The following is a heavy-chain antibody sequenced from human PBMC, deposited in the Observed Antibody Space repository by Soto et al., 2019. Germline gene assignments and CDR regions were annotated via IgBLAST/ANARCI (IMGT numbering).Heavy chain of an antibody. CDR3: ARTLFGTYREFDY. Sequence: ASVKVSCKASGYAFTGYYMHWVRQAPGQGLEWMGWINPNSGGTNYAQKFQGWVTMTRDTSISTAYMELSRLRSEDTAVYYCARTLFGTYREFDYWGQGTLVTVSS. CDR2: INPNSGGT. CDR1: GYAFTGYY. J-gene: IGHJ4*02. D-gene: IGHD1-26*01. V-gene: IGHV1-2*04.